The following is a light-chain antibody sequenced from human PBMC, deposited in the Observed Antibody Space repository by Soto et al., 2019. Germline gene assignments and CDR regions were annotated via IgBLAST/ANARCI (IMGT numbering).Light chain of an antibody. V-gene: IGLV2-23*02. CDR3: CSYAGSNTLWV. CDR2: EVT. J-gene: IGLJ3*02. Sequence: QSALTQPASVSGSPGQSITISCTGTSSDVGTYNLVSWYQQRPGKAPKLMIYEVTKRPSGVSNRFSGSKSGNTASLTISGLQAEDGVDYYCCSYAGSNTLWVFGGGTQLTVL. CDR1: SSDVGTYNL.